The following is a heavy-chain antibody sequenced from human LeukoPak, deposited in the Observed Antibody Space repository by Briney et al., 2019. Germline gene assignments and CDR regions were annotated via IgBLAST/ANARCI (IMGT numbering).Heavy chain of an antibody. CDR2: IYGSGGSA. CDR1: GFTVSSKY. V-gene: IGHV3-23*01. Sequence: GGSLRLSCAASGFTVSSKYMSWVRQAPGKGLEWVSSIYGSGGSAYSADSVKGRFTISRDNSKNTLFLQMNSLRVEDTAIYYCAKGAHSSGWNPNWFDPWGQGTPVTVSS. D-gene: IGHD6-19*01. J-gene: IGHJ5*02. CDR3: AKGAHSSGWNPNWFDP.